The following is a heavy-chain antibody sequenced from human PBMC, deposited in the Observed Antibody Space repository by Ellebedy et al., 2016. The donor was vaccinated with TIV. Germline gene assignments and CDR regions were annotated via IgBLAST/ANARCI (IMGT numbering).Heavy chain of an antibody. D-gene: IGHD3-10*01. J-gene: IGHJ4*02. V-gene: IGHV3-33*08. CDR1: GFTFSGFG. Sequence: PGGSLRLSCIVSGFTFSGFGVHWVRQAPGKGLEWVAVLWYDGNNKYYADSVKGRFTISRDNSKNTLYLQMNSLRAEDTAVYYCAREWDNYYGSGSYFGFWGQGTLVTVSS. CDR2: LWYDGNNK. CDR3: AREWDNYYGSGSYFGF.